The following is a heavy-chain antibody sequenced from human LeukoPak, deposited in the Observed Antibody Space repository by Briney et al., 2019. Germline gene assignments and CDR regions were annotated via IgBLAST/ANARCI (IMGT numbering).Heavy chain of an antibody. V-gene: IGHV4-34*01. CDR1: GGSFSGYY. CDR2: INHSGST. CDR3: ARGPANRCSSTSCPRGGFDY. D-gene: IGHD2-2*01. Sequence: KSSENLSLTCAVYGGSFSGYYWSWIRQPPGKGLEWIGEINHSGSTNYNPSLKSRVTISVDTSKNQFSLKLSSVTAADTAVYYCARGPANRCSSTSCPRGGFDYWGQGTLVTVSS. J-gene: IGHJ4*02.